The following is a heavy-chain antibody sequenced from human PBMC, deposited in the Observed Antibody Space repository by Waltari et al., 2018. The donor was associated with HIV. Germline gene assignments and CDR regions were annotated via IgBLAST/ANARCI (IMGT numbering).Heavy chain of an antibody. J-gene: IGHJ4*02. D-gene: IGHD6-6*01. V-gene: IGHV3-15*01. Sequence: EVQLVESGGGLVKPGGSIRLSCAASGFTFSNACFCWVRQAPGKGLEWVGRIKSKTDGGTTDYAAPVKGRFTISRDDSKNTLYLQMNSLKTEDTAVYYCTTQYSSSLFGGKKDYWGQGTLVTVSS. CDR2: IKSKTDGGTT. CDR1: GFTFSNAC. CDR3: TTQYSSSLFGGKKDY.